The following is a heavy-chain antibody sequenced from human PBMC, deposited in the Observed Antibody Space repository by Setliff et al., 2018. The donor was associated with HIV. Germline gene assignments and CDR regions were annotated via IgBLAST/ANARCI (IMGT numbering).Heavy chain of an antibody. J-gene: IGHJ4*02. CDR2: IRNKQNGGTT. CDR1: GFTFSNAW. Sequence: NPGGSLRLSCAAAGFTFSNAWMTWVRQAPGKGLEWVARIRNKQNGGTTYYAAPVEGRFTISRDDSKNTLSLQMNSLKTEDTAINYCTKDLGSGKFSWNNNWGQGTLVTVSS. V-gene: IGHV3-15*01. CDR3: TKDLGSGKFSWNNN. D-gene: IGHD1-26*01.